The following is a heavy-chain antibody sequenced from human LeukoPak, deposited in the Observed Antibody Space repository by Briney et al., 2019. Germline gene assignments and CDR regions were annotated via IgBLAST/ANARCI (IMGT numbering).Heavy chain of an antibody. Sequence: SETLSLTCTVSGGSISSSSYYWGWIRQPPGKGLEWIGSIYYSGSTYYNPSLKSRVTISVDTSKNQFSLKLSSVTAADTAVYYCARGSLLWFGGLTHDAFDIWGQGTMVTVSS. V-gene: IGHV4-39*07. D-gene: IGHD3-10*01. J-gene: IGHJ3*02. CDR2: IYYSGST. CDR1: GGSISSSSYY. CDR3: ARGSLLWFGGLTHDAFDI.